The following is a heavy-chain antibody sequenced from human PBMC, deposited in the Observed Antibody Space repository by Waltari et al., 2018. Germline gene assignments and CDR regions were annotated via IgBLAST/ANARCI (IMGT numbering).Heavy chain of an antibody. J-gene: IGHJ4*02. Sequence: QVQLVQSGAEVKKPGASVKVSCKASGYTFTGYYMHWVRQGTGQGLEWMGRINPNSGGTNYAQKFQGRVTMTRDTSISTAYMELSRLRSDDTAVYYCARNRVGGYNTWGRINLFDYWGQGTLVTVSS. CDR3: ARNRVGGYNTWGRINLFDY. CDR2: INPNSGGT. D-gene: IGHD3-16*01. CDR1: GYTFTGYY. V-gene: IGHV1-2*06.